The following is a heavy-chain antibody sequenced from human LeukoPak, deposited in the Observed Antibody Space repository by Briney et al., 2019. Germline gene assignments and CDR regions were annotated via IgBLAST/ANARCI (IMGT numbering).Heavy chain of an antibody. CDR3: AKAKVVTLPAEYFQH. CDR2: ISGSGGST. V-gene: IGHV3-23*01. J-gene: IGHJ1*01. Sequence: GGSLRLSCAASGFTFSSYAMSWVRQAPGEGLEWVSAISGSGGSTYYADSVKGRFTISRDNSKNTLYLQMNSLRAEDTAGYYCAKAKVVTLPAEYFQHWGQGTLVTVSS. D-gene: IGHD4-23*01. CDR1: GFTFSSYA.